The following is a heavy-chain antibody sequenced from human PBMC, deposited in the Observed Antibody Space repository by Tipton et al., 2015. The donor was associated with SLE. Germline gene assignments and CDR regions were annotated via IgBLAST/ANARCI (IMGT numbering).Heavy chain of an antibody. J-gene: IGHJ6*02. V-gene: IGHV1-69*05. CDR3: AASQRITMIVVVIPDYYYGMDV. Sequence: QSGPEVKKPGSSVKVSCKASGGTFSSYAISWVRQAPGQGLEWMGGIIPMLGTTNYAQKFQGRVTITTDESTSTAYMELSSLRSEDTAVYYCAASQRITMIVVVIPDYYYGMDVWGQGTTVTVSS. D-gene: IGHD3-22*01. CDR2: IIPMLGTT. CDR1: GGTFSSYA.